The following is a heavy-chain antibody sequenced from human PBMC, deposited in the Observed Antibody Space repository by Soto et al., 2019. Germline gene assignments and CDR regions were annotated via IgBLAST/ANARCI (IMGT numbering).Heavy chain of an antibody. CDR1: GFTFSTSY. V-gene: IGHV3-7*01. CDR2: IKPDGSQQ. CDR3: GREWNVQKGF. D-gene: IGHD1-1*01. J-gene: IGHJ4*02. Sequence: EVQLIESGGGLVQPGGSLRLSCAASGFTFSTSYMSWVRQAPGQGLEWLAVIKPDGSQQYYVDSVKGRFTISRDNAVNSLYLQIHSLRVDDTAVYYCGREWNVQKGFWGQGTLLTVSS.